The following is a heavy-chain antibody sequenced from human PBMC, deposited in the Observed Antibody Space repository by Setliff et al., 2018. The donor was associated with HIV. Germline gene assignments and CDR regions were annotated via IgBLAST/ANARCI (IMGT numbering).Heavy chain of an antibody. Sequence: PSETLSLTCTVSGGSISSYYWSWIRQPPGKGLEWIGYIYDRGGTNYNPSLKSRVTISLDTSKNQFSLKLNSVTAADTAVHYCARADCSGGSCYSPGYWGQGTLVTVSS. V-gene: IGHV4-59*01. J-gene: IGHJ4*02. CDR2: IYDRGGT. CDR3: ARADCSGGSCYSPGY. CDR1: GGSISSYY. D-gene: IGHD2-15*01.